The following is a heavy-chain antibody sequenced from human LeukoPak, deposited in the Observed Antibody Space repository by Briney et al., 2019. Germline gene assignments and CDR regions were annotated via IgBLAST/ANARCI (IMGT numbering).Heavy chain of an antibody. V-gene: IGHV4-59*01. CDR1: GGSISSYY. CDR3: ARGVSYYYYGMDV. J-gene: IGHJ6*02. Sequence: SETLSLTCNVSGGSISSYYWSWIRQPPGKGLEWIGYIHYGGSTNYNPSLKSRVTISVDTSNSQFSLKLSSVTAADTAVYYCARGVSYYYYGMDVWGQGTTVIVSS. CDR2: IHYGGST.